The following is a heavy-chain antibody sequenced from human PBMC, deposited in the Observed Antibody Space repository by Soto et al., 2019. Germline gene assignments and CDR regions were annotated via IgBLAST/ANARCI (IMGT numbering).Heavy chain of an antibody. Sequence: EVQLLESGGGWVQPGGSLRLSCAASGFTFSSYAMSWVRQAPGKGLEWVSAISGSGGSTYYADSVKGRFTISRDNSKNTLYLQVNSLRAEDTSVDYCAKRGNEYCSGGSCYDAYWGQGTLVTVSS. J-gene: IGHJ4*02. CDR1: GFTFSSYA. CDR2: ISGSGGST. V-gene: IGHV3-23*01. CDR3: AKRGNEYCSGGSCYDAY. D-gene: IGHD2-15*01.